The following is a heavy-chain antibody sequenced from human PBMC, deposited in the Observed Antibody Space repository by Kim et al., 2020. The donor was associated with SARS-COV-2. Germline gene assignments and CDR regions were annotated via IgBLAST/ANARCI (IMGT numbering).Heavy chain of an antibody. J-gene: IGHJ6*03. Sequence: PSLKSRVTGSADTSKNQFFLKLSSVTAADTAVYYCARIYSSSDVYLDVWGKGTSVTVSS. CDR3: ARIYSSSDVYLDV. V-gene: IGHV4-34*01. D-gene: IGHD2-15*01.